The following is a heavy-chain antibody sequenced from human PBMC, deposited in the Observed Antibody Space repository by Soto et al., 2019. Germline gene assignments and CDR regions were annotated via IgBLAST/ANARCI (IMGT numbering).Heavy chain of an antibody. CDR1: GGSISSYY. Sequence: SETLSLTCTVSGGSISSYYWSWIRQPPGKGLEWIGYIYYSGSTNYNPSLKSRVTISVDTSKNQFSLKLSSVTAADTAVYYCARVVAVAGDFDYWGQGTLVTVSS. CDR2: IYYSGST. D-gene: IGHD6-19*01. J-gene: IGHJ4*02. CDR3: ARVVAVAGDFDY. V-gene: IGHV4-59*01.